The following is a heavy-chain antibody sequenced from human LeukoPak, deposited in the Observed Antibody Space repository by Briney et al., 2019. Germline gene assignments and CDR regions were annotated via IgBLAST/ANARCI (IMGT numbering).Heavy chain of an antibody. CDR1: GGSFSGYY. J-gene: IGHJ6*04. CDR2: INHSGST. CDR3: ARLVAGHQLLPNYVMDV. D-gene: IGHD2-2*01. V-gene: IGHV4-34*01. Sequence: SETLSLTCAVYGGSFSGYYWSWIRQPPGKGLEWIGEINHSGSTNYNPSLKSRVTISVDTSKNQFSLKLSSVTAADTAVYYCARLVAGHQLLPNYVMDVWGKGTTVTVSS.